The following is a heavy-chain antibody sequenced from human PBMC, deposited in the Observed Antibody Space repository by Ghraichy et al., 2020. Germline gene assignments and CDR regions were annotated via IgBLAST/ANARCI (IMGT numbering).Heavy chain of an antibody. D-gene: IGHD1-14*01. Sequence: GSLRLSCAVYGGSFSGYYWSWIRQPPGKGLEWIGEINHSGSTNYNPSLKSRVTISVDTSKNQFSLKLSSVTAADTAVYYCARGRAKPGRAGPGNNWFDPWGQGTLVTVSS. J-gene: IGHJ5*02. CDR3: ARGRAKPGRAGPGNNWFDP. V-gene: IGHV4-34*01. CDR1: GGSFSGYY. CDR2: INHSGST.